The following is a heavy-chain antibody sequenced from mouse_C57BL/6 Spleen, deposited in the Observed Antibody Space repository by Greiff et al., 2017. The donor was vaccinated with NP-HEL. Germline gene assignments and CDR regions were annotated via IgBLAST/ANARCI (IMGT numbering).Heavy chain of an antibody. CDR2: IYPSDSET. V-gene: IGHV1-61*01. CDR3: ARSGTTVPWYFDV. CDR1: GYTFTSYW. J-gene: IGHJ1*03. D-gene: IGHD1-1*01. Sequence: VQLQQPGAELVRPGSSVKLSCKASGYTFTSYWMDWVKQRPGQGLEWIGNIYPSDSETHYNPKFKDKATLTVDKSSSTAYMQISSLTSEDSAVYYCARSGTTVPWYFDVWGTGTTVTVSS.